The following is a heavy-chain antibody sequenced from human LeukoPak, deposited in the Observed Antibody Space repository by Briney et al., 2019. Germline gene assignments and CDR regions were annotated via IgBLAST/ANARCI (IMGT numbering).Heavy chain of an antibody. CDR2: ISGSGGST. J-gene: IGHJ4*02. V-gene: IGHV3-23*01. D-gene: IGHD3-16*01. CDR1: GFTFSSYG. CDR3: ASHLRRSGFDY. Sequence: GGSLRLSCAASGFTFSSYGMSWVRQAPGKGLEWVSAISGSGGSTYYADSVKGRFTISRDNSKNTLYLQMNSLRAEDTAVYYCASHLRRSGFDYWGQGTLVTVSS.